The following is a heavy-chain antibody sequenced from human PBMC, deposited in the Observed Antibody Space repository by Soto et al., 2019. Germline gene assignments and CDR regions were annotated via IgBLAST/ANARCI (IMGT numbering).Heavy chain of an antibody. CDR1: GGSIRTTNYF. CDR3: ARDSGWFDP. Sequence: QLQLQESGPGLVRPSETLSLTCSVSGGSIRTTNYFWAWIRQPPGKDLEWIASVYHSGSTYYNPSLKSRVTVSVDPSKNQFVLTMTSASAADTALYYCARDSGWFDPWGQGTLVTVSS. V-gene: IGHV4-39*01. CDR2: VYHSGST. J-gene: IGHJ5*02.